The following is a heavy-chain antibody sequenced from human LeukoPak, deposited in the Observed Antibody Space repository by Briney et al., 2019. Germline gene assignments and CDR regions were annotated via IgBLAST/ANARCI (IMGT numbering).Heavy chain of an antibody. CDR3: ASLEKYYYGSGRTDY. J-gene: IGHJ4*02. Sequence: SVKVSCKASGGTFSSYAISWVRQPPGQGLEWMGRVIPILGIANYAQKFQGRVTITADRSTSTAYMELSSLRSEDTAVYYCASLEKYYYGSGRTDYWGQGTLVTVSS. V-gene: IGHV1-69*04. CDR1: GGTFSSYA. D-gene: IGHD3-10*01. CDR2: VIPILGIA.